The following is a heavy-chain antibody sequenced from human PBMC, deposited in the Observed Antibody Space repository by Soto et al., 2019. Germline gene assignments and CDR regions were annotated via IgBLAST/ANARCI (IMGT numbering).Heavy chain of an antibody. V-gene: IGHV1-2*02. J-gene: IGHJ1*01. CDR3: AREAPVFILCPSLRDLFSF. CDR1: GYIFTSYG. CDR2: ISPYTGST. D-gene: IGHD3-16*01. Sequence: SCKASGYIFTSYGIGWVRRAPGQGLEWMGWISPYTGSTNYAQKFQGRVTMTRDTSVSTAYMELNRLKSDDAAVYYCAREAPVFILCPSLRDLFSFCGQRSQVIVSS.